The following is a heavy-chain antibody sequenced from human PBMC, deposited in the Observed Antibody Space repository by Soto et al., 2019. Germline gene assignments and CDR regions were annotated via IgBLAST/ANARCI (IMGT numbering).Heavy chain of an antibody. CDR2: ISHSGTV. CDR3: ARDYDGFDY. Sequence: LCLTCSVASFSGIISIWWTWVRQPPGKGLEWLGNISHSGTVNYNATLRSRVTISVDKPKNQLSLKLMSVTAADTAVYYCARDYDGFDYWGPRILVSVPS. D-gene: IGHD3-16*01. CDR1: SFSGIISIW. J-gene: IGHJ4*02. V-gene: IGHV4-4*02.